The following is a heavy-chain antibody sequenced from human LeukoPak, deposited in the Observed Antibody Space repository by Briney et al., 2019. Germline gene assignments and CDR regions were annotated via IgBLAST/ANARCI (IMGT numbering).Heavy chain of an antibody. Sequence: QPGGSLRLSCAASGFTLSSYAMHWVRQAPGKGLEWVAVISYDGSNIYYADSVKGRFTISRDNSKNTLYLQMNSLRAEDTAVYYCAVRWWVDYWGQGTLVTVSS. J-gene: IGHJ4*02. D-gene: IGHD2-15*01. CDR2: ISYDGSNI. CDR1: GFTLSSYA. CDR3: AVRWWVDY. V-gene: IGHV3-30-3*01.